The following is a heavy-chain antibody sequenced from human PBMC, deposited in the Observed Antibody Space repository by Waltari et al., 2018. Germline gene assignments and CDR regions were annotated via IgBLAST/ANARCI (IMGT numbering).Heavy chain of an antibody. D-gene: IGHD5-12*01. CDR2: INPNSGGT. CDR1: GYTFTGYY. CDR3: ARAGLRFYYYMDV. Sequence: QVQLVQSGAEVKKPGASVKVSCKASGYTFTGYYMHWVRQAPGQGLEWMGWINPNSGGTNYAQKVQGRVTMTRDTSISTAYMELSRLRSDDTAVYYCARAGLRFYYYMDVWGKGTTVTVSS. V-gene: IGHV1-2*02. J-gene: IGHJ6*03.